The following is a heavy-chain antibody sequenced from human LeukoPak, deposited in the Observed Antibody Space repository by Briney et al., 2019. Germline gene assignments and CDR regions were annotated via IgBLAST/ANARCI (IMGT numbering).Heavy chain of an antibody. V-gene: IGHV4-34*01. J-gene: IGHJ4*02. D-gene: IGHD1-26*01. Sequence: PSETLSPTCTVSGGSISSYYWSWIRQPPGKGLEWIGEINHSGSTNYNPSLKSRVTISVDTSKNQFSLKLSSVTAADTAVYYCARGRYRKDYWGQGTLVTVSS. CDR1: GGSISSYY. CDR2: INHSGST. CDR3: ARGRYRKDY.